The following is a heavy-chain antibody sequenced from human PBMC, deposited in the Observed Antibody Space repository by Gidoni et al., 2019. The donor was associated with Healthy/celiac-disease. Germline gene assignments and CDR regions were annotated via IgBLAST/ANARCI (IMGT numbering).Heavy chain of an antibody. Sequence: QVQLVESGGGVVQPGRSLRLSCAASGFTFSSYAMHWVRQAPGQGLEWVAVRSYDGSNKYYADSVKGRFTISRDNSKNTLYLQMNSLRAEDTAVYYCARDLGSGSYTLFDYWGQGTLVTVSS. V-gene: IGHV3-30*01. J-gene: IGHJ4*02. CDR3: ARDLGSGSYTLFDY. CDR2: RSYDGSNK. CDR1: GFTFSSYA. D-gene: IGHD1-26*01.